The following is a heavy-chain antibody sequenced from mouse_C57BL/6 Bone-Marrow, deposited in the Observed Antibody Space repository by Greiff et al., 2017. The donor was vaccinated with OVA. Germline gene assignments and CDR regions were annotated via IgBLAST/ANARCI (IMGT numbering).Heavy chain of an antibody. J-gene: IGHJ4*01. Sequence: EVMLVESGGDLVKPGGSLKLSCAASGFTFSSYGMSWVRQTPDKRLEWVATISSGGSYTYYPDSVKGRVTISRDNAKNTLYLQMSSLKSEDTAMYYCARKVGYLYYYAMDYWGQGTSVTVSS. CDR1: GFTFSSYG. V-gene: IGHV5-6*02. D-gene: IGHD2-2*01. CDR3: ARKVGYLYYYAMDY. CDR2: ISSGGSYT.